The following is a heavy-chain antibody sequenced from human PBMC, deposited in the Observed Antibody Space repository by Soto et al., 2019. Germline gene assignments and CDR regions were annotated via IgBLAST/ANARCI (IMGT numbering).Heavy chain of an antibody. CDR2: INPNSGGT. J-gene: IGHJ5*02. V-gene: IGHV1-2*02. D-gene: IGHD3-3*01. CDR1: GYTFTGYY. Sequence: ASVKVSCKASGYTFTGYYMHWVRQAPGQGLEWMGWINPNSGGTNYAQKFQGRVTMTRDTSISTAYMELSRLRSDDTAVYYCARDALWEWLPKYKYNWFDPWGQGALVSVSS. CDR3: ARDALWEWLPKYKYNWFDP.